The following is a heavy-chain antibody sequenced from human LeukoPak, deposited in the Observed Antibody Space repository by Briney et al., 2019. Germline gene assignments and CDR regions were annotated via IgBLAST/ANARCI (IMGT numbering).Heavy chain of an antibody. CDR2: IFYTGST. Sequence: SETLSLTCTVSGVSISGNYWSWIRQPPGKGLEWIGYIFYTGSTNYNPSLQSRVTISVDTSKNQFSLKLSSVTAADTAVYYCARDGAAYYGSGSYYKGFDYWGQGTLVTVSS. CDR3: ARDGAAYYGSGSYYKGFDY. V-gene: IGHV4-59*12. CDR1: GVSISGNY. J-gene: IGHJ4*02. D-gene: IGHD3-10*01.